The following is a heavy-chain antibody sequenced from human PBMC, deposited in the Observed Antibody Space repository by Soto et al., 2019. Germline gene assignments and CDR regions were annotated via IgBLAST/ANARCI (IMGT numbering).Heavy chain of an antibody. CDR3: ARAPYCSGGSCYWGYFDY. Sequence: SETLSLTCAVYGGSFSGYYWSWIRQPPGKGLEWIGEINHSGSTNYNPSLKSRVTISVDTSKNQFSLKLSSVTAADTAVYYCARAPYCSGGSCYWGYFDYWGQGTLVTVSS. CDR1: GGSFSGYY. V-gene: IGHV4-34*01. J-gene: IGHJ4*02. CDR2: INHSGST. D-gene: IGHD2-15*01.